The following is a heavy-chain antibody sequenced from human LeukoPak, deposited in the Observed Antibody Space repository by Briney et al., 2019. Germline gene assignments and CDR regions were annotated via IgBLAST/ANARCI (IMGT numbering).Heavy chain of an antibody. D-gene: IGHD3-16*01. CDR2: ISVYNDKT. V-gene: IGHV1-18*01. J-gene: IGHJ6*03. CDR3: ARGGTPSYYYYVDV. Sequence: ASVKVSCKASGYTFTSYGITWVRQAPGEGLEWMGWISVYNDKTNYAQKLQGRVTMTTETSTSTAYMELRSLRSDDTAVYYCARGGTPSYYYYVDVWGKGTTVTISS. CDR1: GYTFTSYG.